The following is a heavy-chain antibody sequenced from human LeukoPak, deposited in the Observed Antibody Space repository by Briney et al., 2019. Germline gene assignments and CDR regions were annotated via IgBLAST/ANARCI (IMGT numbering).Heavy chain of an antibody. D-gene: IGHD3-10*01. Sequence: PGRSLRLSCAASGFTFSSYGMHWVRQAPGKGLEWVAVIWYDGSNKYYADSGKGRFTISRDNSKNTLYLQMNSLRAEDMAVYYCARNYYGSGSSLTGYWGQGTLVTVSS. CDR1: GFTFSSYG. V-gene: IGHV3-33*01. J-gene: IGHJ4*02. CDR2: IWYDGSNK. CDR3: ARNYYGSGSSLTGY.